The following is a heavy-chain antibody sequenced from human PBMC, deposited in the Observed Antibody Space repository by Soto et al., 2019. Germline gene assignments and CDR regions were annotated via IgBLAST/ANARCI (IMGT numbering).Heavy chain of an antibody. CDR2: IYDSVNT. Sequence: KPXETLSLTCTVSGDSLSSGDHYGSCIRQHPGKGLEWIGHIYDSVNTYYSPSLRSRVTISADMSKNQFSLNLRSVTAADTAVYYCARVDHTGYFAILTDYWGQGTLVTVPS. V-gene: IGHV4-31*03. J-gene: IGHJ4*02. CDR1: GDSLSSGDHY. CDR3: ARVDHTGYFAILTDY. D-gene: IGHD3-9*01.